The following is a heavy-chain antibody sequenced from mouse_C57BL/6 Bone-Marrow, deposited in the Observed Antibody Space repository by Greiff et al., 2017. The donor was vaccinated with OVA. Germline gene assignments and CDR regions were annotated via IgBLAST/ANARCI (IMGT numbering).Heavy chain of an antibody. CDR1: GYTFTTYP. V-gene: IGHV1-47*01. Sequence: QVQLQQPGAELVRPGTSVKMSCKASGYTFTTYPIEWMKQNHGKSLEWIGNFHPYNDDTKYNEKFKGKATLTVEKSSSTVYLELSRLTSDDSAVYYCARGGRTAQAPFAYWGQGTLVTVSA. D-gene: IGHD3-2*02. CDR2: FHPYNDDT. J-gene: IGHJ3*01. CDR3: ARGGRTAQAPFAY.